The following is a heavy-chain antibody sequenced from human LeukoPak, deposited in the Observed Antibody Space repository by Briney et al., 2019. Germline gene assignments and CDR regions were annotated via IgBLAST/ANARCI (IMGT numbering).Heavy chain of an antibody. D-gene: IGHD1-26*01. V-gene: IGHV3-21*01. J-gene: IGHJ4*02. CDR2: ISSSSYI. CDR1: GFTFSSYG. CDR3: ARDHSESYGY. Sequence: GGSLRLSCAASGFTFSSYGMSWVRQAPGKGLEWVSSISSSSYIYYADSVKGRFTISRDNAKNSLYLQMNSLRAEDTAVYYCARDHSESYGYWGQGTLVTVSS.